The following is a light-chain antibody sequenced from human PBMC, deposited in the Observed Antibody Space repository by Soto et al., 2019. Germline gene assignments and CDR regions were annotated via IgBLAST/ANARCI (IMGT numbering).Light chain of an antibody. CDR3: QQRSNWPPIT. CDR1: QSVSSY. V-gene: IGKV3-11*01. Sequence: EIVFTQSPATLSLSPGERATLSFMASQSVSSYLAWYQQKPGQAPRLPIYDASNRATGIPARFSGSGSGTDFTLTISSLEPEDFAVYYCQQRSNWPPITFGQGTKVDIK. J-gene: IGKJ1*01. CDR2: DAS.